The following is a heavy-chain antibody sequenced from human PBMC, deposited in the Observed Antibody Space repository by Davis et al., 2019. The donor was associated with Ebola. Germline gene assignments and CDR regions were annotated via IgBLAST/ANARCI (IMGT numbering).Heavy chain of an antibody. CDR1: GFTFSNAW. CDR2: SSTSAEHI. V-gene: IGHV3-48*02. CDR3: ARRLLISSRGGMDV. D-gene: IGHD1-26*01. J-gene: IGHJ6*02. Sequence: GESLKISCAASGFTFSNAWMSWVRQAPGKEPEWVAHSSTSAEHISYAESVKGRFTVSRDDAQSSLFLQMSSLRDEDTAVYYCARRLLISSRGGMDVWGQGTTVTVSS.